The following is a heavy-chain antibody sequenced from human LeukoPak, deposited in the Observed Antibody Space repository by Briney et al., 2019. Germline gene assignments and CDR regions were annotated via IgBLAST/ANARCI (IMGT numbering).Heavy chain of an antibody. D-gene: IGHD2-2*01. CDR1: GGSISSSSYY. CDR2: IYYIGST. CDR3: AREVPGWRLIGTQRQAYYYMDV. V-gene: IGHV4-61*01. J-gene: IGHJ6*03. Sequence: SETLSLTCTVSGGSISSSSYYWSWIRQPPGKGLEWIGYIYYIGSTNYNTSLKSRVTISIDTSKNQFSLKLRSVTAADTAVYYCAREVPGWRLIGTQRQAYYYMDVWGKGTTVTISS.